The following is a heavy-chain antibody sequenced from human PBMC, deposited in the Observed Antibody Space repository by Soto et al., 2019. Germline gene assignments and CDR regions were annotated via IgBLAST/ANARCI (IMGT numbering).Heavy chain of an antibody. D-gene: IGHD6-19*01. CDR2: INGNADNS. J-gene: IGHJ4*02. CDR1: GFSFVSYW. Sequence: EVQLAESGGGLVLTGGSLRLSCAASGFSFVSYWMHWVRQVPGEGLAWVSRINGNADNSDYADSVKGRFTISRDNAMKRLYLQMDGLRADDRGVYYCVGDLLGAVAGSEFDHWGQGTLVTVSS. CDR3: VGDLLGAVAGSEFDH. V-gene: IGHV3-74*01.